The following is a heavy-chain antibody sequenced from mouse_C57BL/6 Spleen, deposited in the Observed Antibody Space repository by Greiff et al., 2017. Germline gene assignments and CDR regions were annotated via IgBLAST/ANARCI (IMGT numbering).Heavy chain of an antibody. V-gene: IGHV1-80*01. D-gene: IGHD4-1*01. J-gene: IGHJ3*01. CDR3: AREAETGPAWFAY. CDR1: GYAFSSYW. Sequence: VKLLQSGAELVTPGDSVKISCKASGYAFSSYWMNWVKQRPGKGLEWLGQIYPGDGDTSYNGQFTGQATLTANKSSSTAFMQLSNRTSEDSAVYYCAREAETGPAWFAYWGQGTLVTVSA. CDR2: IYPGDGDT.